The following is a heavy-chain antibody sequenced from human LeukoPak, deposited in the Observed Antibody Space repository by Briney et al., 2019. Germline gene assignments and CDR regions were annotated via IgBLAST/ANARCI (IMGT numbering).Heavy chain of an antibody. Sequence: SQTLSLTCAISGDGLFSITAAWNWIRQSPSRGLEWLGRTYYRSKWYNDYAVSVKSRVTVNPDTSKNHFSLQLNSVTPEDTAVYYCARTTGWYNFIDYWGQGTLVTVSS. CDR1: GDGLFSITAA. CDR3: ARTTGWYNFIDY. D-gene: IGHD6-19*01. CDR2: TYYRSKWYN. J-gene: IGHJ4*02. V-gene: IGHV6-1*01.